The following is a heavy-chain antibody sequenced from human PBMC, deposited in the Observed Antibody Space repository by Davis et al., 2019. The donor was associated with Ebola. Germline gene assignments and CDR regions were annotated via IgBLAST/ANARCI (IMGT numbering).Heavy chain of an antibody. CDR2: IYGGDT. V-gene: IGHV3-53*01. J-gene: IGHJ4*02. D-gene: IGHD6-13*01. CDR1: GFTVRNTH. CDR3: AKEALEDIAAAGRNDY. Sequence: GGSLRLSCDASGFTVRNTHMSWVPQAPGKGLEWVSGIYGGDTHYADSVQGRFTISRDNSRNTLYLQMNSLGAEDTALYYCAKEALEDIAAAGRNDYWGQGALVTVSS.